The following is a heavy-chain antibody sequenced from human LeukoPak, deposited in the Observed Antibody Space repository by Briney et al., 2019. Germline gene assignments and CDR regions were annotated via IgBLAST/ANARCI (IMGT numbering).Heavy chain of an antibody. Sequence: GGSLRLSCAASGFTFSSYSMNWVRQAPGQGREWVSSISSSSSYIYYADSVKGRFTISRDNAKNSLYLQMNSLRAEDTAVYYCARDLYSSGWARIYYFDYWGQGTLVTVSS. J-gene: IGHJ4*02. CDR1: GFTFSSYS. D-gene: IGHD6-19*01. CDR2: ISSSSSYI. V-gene: IGHV3-21*01. CDR3: ARDLYSSGWARIYYFDY.